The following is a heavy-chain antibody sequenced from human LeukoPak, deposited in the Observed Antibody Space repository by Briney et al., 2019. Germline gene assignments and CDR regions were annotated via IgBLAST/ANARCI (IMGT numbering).Heavy chain of an antibody. Sequence: GASVRVSCKASGGTFSIYASSWVRQAPGQGGEGMGGIIPIFGPANSAQKFQGRVTITADESTSTAYLELSSLRSEDTAVYYCARVGAAAGNPFDYWGQGTLVTVSS. CDR1: GGTFSIYA. V-gene: IGHV1-69*13. D-gene: IGHD6-13*01. J-gene: IGHJ4*02. CDR3: ARVGAAAGNPFDY. CDR2: IIPIFGPA.